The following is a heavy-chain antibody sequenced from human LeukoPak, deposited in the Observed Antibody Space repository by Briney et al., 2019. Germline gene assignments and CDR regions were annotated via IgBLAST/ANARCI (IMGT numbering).Heavy chain of an antibody. CDR3: TTDPLVAATPFDC. CDR2: IKSKTDGGTT. V-gene: IGHV3-15*01. D-gene: IGHD2-15*01. CDR1: GFTFSNAW. J-gene: IGHJ4*02. Sequence: GGSLRLSCAASGFTFSNAWMSWVRQAPGKGLEWVGRIKSKTDGGTTDYAAPVKGRFTISRDDSKNTLYLQMNSLKTEDTAVYYCTTDPLVAATPFDCWGQGTLVTVSS.